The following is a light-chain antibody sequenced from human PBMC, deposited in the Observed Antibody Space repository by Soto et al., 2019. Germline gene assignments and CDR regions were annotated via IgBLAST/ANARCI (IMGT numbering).Light chain of an antibody. CDR2: GAS. J-gene: IGKJ1*01. CDR3: QQYGSSRWT. V-gene: IGKV3-20*01. Sequence: EIVLTKSPGTLSLTPGERATLSCRASQSVNSDYLAWFQQKPGQAPRLLIYGASNRATGIPDRFSGSGSGTDFTLTISRLEPEDFAVYYCQQYGSSRWTFGQGTKVDIK. CDR1: QSVNSDY.